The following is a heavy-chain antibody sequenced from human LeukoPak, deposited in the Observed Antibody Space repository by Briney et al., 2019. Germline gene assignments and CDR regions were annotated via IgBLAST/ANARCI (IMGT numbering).Heavy chain of an antibody. J-gene: IGHJ5*02. CDR2: IRYDGSDK. CDR3: AKGQLGIQSSKWFDP. V-gene: IGHV3-30*02. D-gene: IGHD7-27*01. CDR1: GFTFSNYA. Sequence: GGSLRLSCAASGFTFSNYAMYWVRQAPGKGLEWVAFIRYDGSDKYYADSMKGRFTISRDNSRNTLYLQMDSLRPEDTAVYYCAKGQLGIQSSKWFDPWGQGTLVTVSS.